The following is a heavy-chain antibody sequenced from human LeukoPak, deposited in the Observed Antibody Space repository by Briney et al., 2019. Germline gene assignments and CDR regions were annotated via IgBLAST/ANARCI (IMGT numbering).Heavy chain of an antibody. D-gene: IGHD3-3*01. CDR1: EYSLTQYP. J-gene: IGHJ4*02. V-gene: IGHV1-3*04. CDR2: SNTVSGNT. Sequence: GASVKVSCKTSEYSLTQYPIHWVRQAPGQRLEWVGWSNTVSGNTRYSQNFQGRVTITRDTSASTAYMELSYLKSEDTAIYYCANWAGAPADYFSGPLDYWGQDTLVTVSS. CDR3: ANWAGAPADYFSGPLDY.